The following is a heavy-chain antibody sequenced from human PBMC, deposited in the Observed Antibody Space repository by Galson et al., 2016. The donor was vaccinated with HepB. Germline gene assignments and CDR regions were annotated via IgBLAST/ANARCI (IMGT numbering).Heavy chain of an antibody. Sequence: SLRLSCAASGFTFSDYYMSWIRQAPGKGLEWVSYISGSSGYRNYADTVKGRFTISRDNAKNSQYLQLNSLRAEDTAVYYCARAVDSPLEVHFDYWGQGTLVTVSS. CDR3: ARAVDSPLEVHFDY. CDR1: GFTFSDYY. CDR2: ISGSSGYR. J-gene: IGHJ4*02. D-gene: IGHD5-18*01. V-gene: IGHV3-11*06.